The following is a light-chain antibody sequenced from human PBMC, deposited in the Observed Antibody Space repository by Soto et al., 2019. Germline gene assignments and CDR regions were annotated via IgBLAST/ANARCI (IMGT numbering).Light chain of an antibody. V-gene: IGKV1-5*01. CDR3: QEYSSFWT. J-gene: IGKJ1*01. Sequence: DIQMTQSPSTLSASVGDRVTITCRASQSISSWLAWYQQKPGKAPKVLIYDASSLESGVPSRFSGSGSGTEFTLTISCLQPDDFATYYCQEYSSFWTFGQGTRWIS. CDR1: QSISSW. CDR2: DAS.